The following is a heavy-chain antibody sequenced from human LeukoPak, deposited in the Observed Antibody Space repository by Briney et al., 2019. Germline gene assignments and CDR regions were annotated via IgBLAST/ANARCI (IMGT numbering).Heavy chain of an antibody. CDR3: AKEGGQWFGELEYYMDV. J-gene: IGHJ6*03. CDR1: GFTFSSYA. Sequence: GGSLRLSCAASGFTFSSYAIHWVRQAPGKGLEWVAVIWYDGSNKYYADSVKGRFTISRDNSKNTLYLKMNSLRAEVTAVYYCAKEGGQWFGELEYYMDVWGKGTTVTFSS. V-gene: IGHV3-33*06. CDR2: IWYDGSNK. D-gene: IGHD3-10*01.